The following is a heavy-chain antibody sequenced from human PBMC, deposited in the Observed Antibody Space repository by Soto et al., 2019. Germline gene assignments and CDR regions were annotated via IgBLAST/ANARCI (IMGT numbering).Heavy chain of an antibody. V-gene: IGHV3-33*01. D-gene: IGHD3-10*01. CDR2: IWYDGSNK. CDR1: GFTFSSYG. Sequence: QVQLVESGGGVVQPGRSLRLSCGASGFTFSSYGMHWVRQAPGQGLEWVAVIWYDGSNKYYADSVKGRFTISRDNSKNTLYLQMNSLRAEDTAVYYCAREALRSLRGFDYWGQGTLVTVSS. J-gene: IGHJ4*02. CDR3: AREALRSLRGFDY.